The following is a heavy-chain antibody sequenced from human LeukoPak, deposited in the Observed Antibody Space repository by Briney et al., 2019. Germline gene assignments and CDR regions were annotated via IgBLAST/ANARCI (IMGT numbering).Heavy chain of an antibody. D-gene: IGHD4-17*01. CDR2: INPNSGGT. CDR1: GYTFTGYY. J-gene: IGHJ4*02. V-gene: IGHV1-2*02. Sequence: ASVKVSCKASGYTFTGYYMHWVRQAPGQGLEWMGWINPNSGGTNYAQKFQGRVTMTRDTSISTAYMELSRLRSDDTAVYYCARTKGGGMTTPYWGQGTLVTVSS. CDR3: ARTKGGGMTTPY.